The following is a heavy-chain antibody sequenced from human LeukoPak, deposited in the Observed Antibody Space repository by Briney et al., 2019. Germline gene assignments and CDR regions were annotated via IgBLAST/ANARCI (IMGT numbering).Heavy chain of an antibody. CDR2: FDPEDGET. V-gene: IGHV1-24*01. D-gene: IGHD3-3*01. Sequence: ASVKVSCKVSGYTLTELSMHWVRQAPGKGLEWMGGFDPEDGETIYAQKFQGRVTNTRNTSISTAYMELSSLRSEDTAVYYCARGAARFLEWSPRFDPWGQGTLVTVSS. CDR1: GYTLTELS. J-gene: IGHJ5*02. CDR3: ARGAARFLEWSPRFDP.